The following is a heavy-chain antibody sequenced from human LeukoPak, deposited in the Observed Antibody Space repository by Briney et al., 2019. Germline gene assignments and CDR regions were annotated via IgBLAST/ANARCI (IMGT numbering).Heavy chain of an antibody. Sequence: GESLKISCKGSGYSFTSYWIGWVRQMPGKGLEWMGIIYPSDSDTRYSPSFQGQVTISADKSISTAYLQWSSLKASDTAMYYCASSRMVRGVIITFDYWGQGTLVTVSS. CDR1: GYSFTSYW. J-gene: IGHJ4*02. D-gene: IGHD3-10*01. CDR2: IYPSDSDT. V-gene: IGHV5-51*01. CDR3: ASSRMVRGVIITFDY.